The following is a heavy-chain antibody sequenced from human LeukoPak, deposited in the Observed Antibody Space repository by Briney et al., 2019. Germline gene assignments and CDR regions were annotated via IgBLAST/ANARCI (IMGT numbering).Heavy chain of an antibody. CDR1: GGSISSSSYY. CDR2: IYYSGST. D-gene: IGHD3-16*01. V-gene: IGHV4-39*07. Sequence: SETLSLTCTVSGGSISSSSYYWGWIRQPPGKGLEWIGSIYYSGSTYYNPSLKSRVTISVDTSKNQFSLKLSSVTAADTAVYYCARGGSYSPNWFDPWGQGTLVTVSS. CDR3: ARGGSYSPNWFDP. J-gene: IGHJ5*02.